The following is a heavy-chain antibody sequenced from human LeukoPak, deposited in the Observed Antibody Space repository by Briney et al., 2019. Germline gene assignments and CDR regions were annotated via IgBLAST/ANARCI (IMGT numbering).Heavy chain of an antibody. CDR3: VRDEDYGGNFWYGY. V-gene: IGHV3-48*03. CDR2: ISSSGSTI. J-gene: IGHJ4*02. CDR1: GFTFSSYE. D-gene: IGHD4-23*01. Sequence: GGSLRLSCAASGFTFSSYEMNWVRQAPGKGLERVSYISSSGSTIYYADSVKGRFTISRDNAKNSLYLQMNSLRAEDTAVYYCVRDEDYGGNFWYGYWGQGTLVTVSS.